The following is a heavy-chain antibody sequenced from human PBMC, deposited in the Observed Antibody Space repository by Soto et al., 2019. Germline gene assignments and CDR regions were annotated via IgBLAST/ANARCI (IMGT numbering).Heavy chain of an antibody. D-gene: IGHD1-26*01. J-gene: IGHJ4*02. V-gene: IGHV4-39*07. CDR3: ARVMGYFDY. Sequence: SETLSLTCTVSGGSISSSSYYWGWIRQPPGKGLEWIGSIYHSGSTYYNPSLKSRVTISVDTSKNQFSLKVRFVTAADTAVYYCARVMGYFDYWGQGTLVTVSS. CDR2: IYHSGST. CDR1: GGSISSSSYY.